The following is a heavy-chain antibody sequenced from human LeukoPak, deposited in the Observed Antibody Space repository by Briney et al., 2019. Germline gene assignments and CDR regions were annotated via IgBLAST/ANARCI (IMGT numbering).Heavy chain of an antibody. Sequence: SVTLSLTRTVSGGSISSYYWSWIPHPPGKGLEWIGYIYYNGSTYYNPSLNSRVTISVDTSKNQFSLKLSSVAAADTAVYYCARAQEYLDLWGRGTLVTVSS. CDR3: ARAQEYLDL. V-gene: IGHV4-59*08. J-gene: IGHJ2*01. CDR1: GGSISSYY. CDR2: IYYNGST.